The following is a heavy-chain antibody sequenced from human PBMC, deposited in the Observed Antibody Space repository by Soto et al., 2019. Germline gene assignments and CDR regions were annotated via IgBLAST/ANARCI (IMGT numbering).Heavy chain of an antibody. CDR1: GYTFTSYG. CDR2: ISAYNGNT. V-gene: IGHV1-18*04. CDR3: AKGATHYYYYGMDV. Sequence: GASVKVSCKASGYTFTSYGISWVRQAPGQGLEWMGWISAYNGNTNYAQKLQGRVTMTTDTSTSTAYMELRSLRSDDTAVYYCAKGATHYYYYGMDVWGQGTTVTVSS. J-gene: IGHJ6*02.